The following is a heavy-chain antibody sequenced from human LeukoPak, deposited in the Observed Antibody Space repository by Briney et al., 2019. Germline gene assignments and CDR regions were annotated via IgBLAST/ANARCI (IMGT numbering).Heavy chain of an antibody. CDR1: GGSISSNY. CDR3: ARVGGRIAVAGTLAY. V-gene: IGHV4-59*12. D-gene: IGHD6-19*01. J-gene: IGHJ4*02. CDR2: IYYSGST. Sequence: SETLSLTCTVSGGSISSNYWSWIRQPPGKGLEWIGYIYYSGSTNYNPSLKSRVTISVDTSKNQFSLKLSSVTAADTAVYYCARVGGRIAVAGTLAYWGQGTLVTVSS.